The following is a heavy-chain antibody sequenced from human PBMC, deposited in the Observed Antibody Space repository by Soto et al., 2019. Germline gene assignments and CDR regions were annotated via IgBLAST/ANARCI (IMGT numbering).Heavy chain of an antibody. CDR1: GGSISGGDFY. CDR3: ARARRYSSSWFWFDP. D-gene: IGHD6-13*01. CDR2: IYYSGTT. V-gene: IGHV4-31*03. J-gene: IGHJ5*02. Sequence: KTSETLSLTCSVSGGSISGGDFYWSWIRQHPGKGLEWIGNIYYSGTTYYNPSLKSRLTMSVDTTSNQFSLKLTSVTAADTAVFYCARARRYSSSWFWFDPWGQGILVTVSS.